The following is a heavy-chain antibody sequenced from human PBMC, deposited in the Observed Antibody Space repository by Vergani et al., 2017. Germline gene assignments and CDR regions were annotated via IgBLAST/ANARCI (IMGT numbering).Heavy chain of an antibody. J-gene: IGHJ4*02. CDR3: ATGAGPFDI. CDR2: LCPSGST. CDR1: GAPISYWC. V-gene: IGHV4-4*07. Sequence: QVQLQESGPGLVKPSETLSLTCTVSGAPISYWCWSWLRQPAGKGLEWIGRLCPSGSTNNKPSLKSRVTMSIDTSKNQFSLKLTSVTAPDTAVYYCATGAGPFDIWGQGTLVTVSS. D-gene: IGHD7-27*01.